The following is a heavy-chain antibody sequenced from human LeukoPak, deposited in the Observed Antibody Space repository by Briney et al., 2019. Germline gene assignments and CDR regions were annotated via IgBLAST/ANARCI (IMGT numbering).Heavy chain of an antibody. CDR3: ATGRSGSWTVDY. V-gene: IGHV3-30*09. J-gene: IGHJ4*02. D-gene: IGHD6-13*01. CDR1: GFNFRDYA. CDR2: IWYDGSNK. Sequence: GKSLRLSCAASGFNFRDYAMHWVRQAPGKGPEWLAVIWYDGSNKYYGDSVKGRFAISRDNSKNTLFLQMSSLRAEDTAVYYCATGRSGSWTVDYWGQGTLVTVSS.